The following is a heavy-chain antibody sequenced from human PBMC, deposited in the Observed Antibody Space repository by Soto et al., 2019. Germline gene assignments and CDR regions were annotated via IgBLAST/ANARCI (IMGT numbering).Heavy chain of an antibody. CDR2: ISAYNGNT. CDR3: ARTLNEWLLGLE. V-gene: IGHV1-18*01. Sequence: ASVKLSFKASVYTFSSYGISWLRNAPGQGLEWMGWISAYNGNTNYAQKFQGRVTMTTDTSTSTAYMELRSLRSDDTAIYYCARTLNEWLLGLEWGQGTLVTVYS. D-gene: IGHD3-3*01. J-gene: IGHJ4*02. CDR1: VYTFSSYG.